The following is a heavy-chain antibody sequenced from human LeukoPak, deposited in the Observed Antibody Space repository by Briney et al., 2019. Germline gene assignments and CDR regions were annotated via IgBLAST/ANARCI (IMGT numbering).Heavy chain of an antibody. CDR3: ARDYYDSSGYYLHFQH. D-gene: IGHD3-22*01. J-gene: IGHJ1*01. CDR2: INPNSGGT. CDR1: GYTFTGYY. Sequence: GASVKVSCKASGYTFTGYYMHWVRQAPGQGLEWMGWINPNSGGTNYAQKFQGRVTMTRDTSISTAYMELSRLRSDDTAVYYCARDYYDSSGYYLHFQHRGQGTLVTVSS. V-gene: IGHV1-2*02.